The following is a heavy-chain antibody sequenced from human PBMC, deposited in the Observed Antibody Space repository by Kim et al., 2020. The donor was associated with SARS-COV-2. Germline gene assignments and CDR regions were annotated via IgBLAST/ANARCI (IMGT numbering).Heavy chain of an antibody. J-gene: IGHJ4*02. D-gene: IGHD3-22*01. V-gene: IGHV5-51*01. Sequence: RYSPSFQGQVTISADKSISTADLQWSSLKASDTAMYFCARHSSAYYYVDYWGQGTLVTVSS. CDR3: ARHSSAYYYVDY.